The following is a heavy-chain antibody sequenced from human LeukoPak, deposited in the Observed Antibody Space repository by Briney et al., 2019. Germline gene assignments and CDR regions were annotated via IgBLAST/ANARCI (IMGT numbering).Heavy chain of an antibody. CDR1: GFTFSSYA. J-gene: IGHJ4*02. CDR3: AKDLELYFDY. CDR2: ISGSGGST. V-gene: IGHV3-23*01. Sequence: PGGSLRLSCSASGFTFSSYAMSWVRQAPGKGLEWISAISGSGGSTYYADSVKGRFTISRDNSKNTLYLQMNSLRAEDTAVYYCAKDLELYFDYWGQGTLVTVSS. D-gene: IGHD5-24*01.